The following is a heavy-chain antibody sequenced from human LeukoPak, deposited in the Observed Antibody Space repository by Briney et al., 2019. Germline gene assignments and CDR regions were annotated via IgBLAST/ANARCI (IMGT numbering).Heavy chain of an antibody. D-gene: IGHD3-10*01. V-gene: IGHV3-7*01. CDR1: GFTFSSHW. CDR3: ARPLFGAISPGY. CDR2: IKEDGSET. J-gene: IGHJ4*02. Sequence: GGSLRLSCAASGFTFSSHWLKWVRQAPGGGLEWVANIKEDGSETFYVDCVKGRFTISRDNAENSLNLQMNSLSPEDTAMYDCARPLFGAISPGYWGQGTLVTVSS.